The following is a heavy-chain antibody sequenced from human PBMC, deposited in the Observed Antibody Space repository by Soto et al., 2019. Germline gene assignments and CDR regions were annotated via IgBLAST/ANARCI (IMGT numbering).Heavy chain of an antibody. Sequence: EVQLVESGGGLVKPGGSLRLSCAASGFTFSSYSMNWVRQAPGKGLEWVSSISSSSSYIYYADSVKGRFTISRDNAKNSLYLQMNSLRAEDTAVYYCARAWGHPGGYYYYGMDVWGQGTTVTVSS. V-gene: IGHV3-21*01. J-gene: IGHJ6*02. CDR3: ARAWGHPGGYYYYGMDV. D-gene: IGHD3-16*01. CDR1: GFTFSSYS. CDR2: ISSSSSYI.